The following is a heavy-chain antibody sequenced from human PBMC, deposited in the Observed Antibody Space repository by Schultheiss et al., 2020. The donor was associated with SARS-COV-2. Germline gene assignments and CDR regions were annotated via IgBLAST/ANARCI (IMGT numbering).Heavy chain of an antibody. J-gene: IGHJ3*02. V-gene: IGHV1-69*02. D-gene: IGHD3-9*01. CDR2: IIPILGIA. CDR1: GYTFTGYY. CDR3: AVPGGILTGAGAFDI. Sequence: SVKVSCKASGYTFTGYYMHWVRQAPGQGLEWMGRIIPILGIANYAQKFQGRVTITADKSTSTAYMELSSLRSEDTAVYYCAVPGGILTGAGAFDIWGQGTMVTVSS.